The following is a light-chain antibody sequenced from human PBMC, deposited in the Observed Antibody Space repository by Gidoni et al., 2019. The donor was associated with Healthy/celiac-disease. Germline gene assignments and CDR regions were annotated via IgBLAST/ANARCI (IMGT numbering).Light chain of an antibody. CDR1: TGAVTSVYY. CDR3: LLYYGGAQLGV. CDR2: STS. Sequence: QTGVTQEPALPVSHGGTVTLTCASSTGAVTSVYYPNWFQQKPGQAPRALIYSTSNKHSWTPARFSGSLRGGKAALTLAGVQPEAEAEYYFLLYYGGAQLGVFGGGTTLTVL. J-gene: IGLJ3*02. V-gene: IGLV7-43*01.